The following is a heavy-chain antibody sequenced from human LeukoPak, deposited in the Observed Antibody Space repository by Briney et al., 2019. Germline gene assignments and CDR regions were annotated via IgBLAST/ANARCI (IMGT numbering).Heavy chain of an antibody. Sequence: GGSLRLSCAASGFTFSSYAMSWVRQAPGKGLEWVSAISGSGGSTYYADSVKGRFTISRDNSKNTLYLQMNSLRAEDTAVYYCAKPLTVWFGELLFDYWGQGTLVTVSS. J-gene: IGHJ4*02. CDR2: ISGSGGST. D-gene: IGHD3-10*01. CDR1: GFTFSSYA. V-gene: IGHV3-23*01. CDR3: AKPLTVWFGELLFDY.